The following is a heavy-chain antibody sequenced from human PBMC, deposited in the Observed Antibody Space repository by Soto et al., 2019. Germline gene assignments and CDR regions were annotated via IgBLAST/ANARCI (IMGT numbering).Heavy chain of an antibody. V-gene: IGHV3-30-3*01. CDR2: ISYDGSNK. CDR3: ARDQMVLAFDI. J-gene: IGHJ3*02. CDR1: GFTFSSYA. Sequence: QVQLVESGGGVVQPGRSLRLSCAASGFTFSSYAMHWVRQAPGKGLEWVAVISYDGSNKYYADSVKGRFTISRDNSKNTLYLQMNSLRAEDTAVYYCARDQMVLAFDIWGQGTMVTVSS. D-gene: IGHD2-8*01.